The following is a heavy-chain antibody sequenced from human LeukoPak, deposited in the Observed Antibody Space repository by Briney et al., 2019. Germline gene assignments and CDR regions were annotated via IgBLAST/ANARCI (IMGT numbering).Heavy chain of an antibody. J-gene: IGHJ4*02. V-gene: IGHV1-69*13. D-gene: IGHD2-2*02. CDR3: ARDHGYCSSTSCYTG. CDR2: IIPIFGTA. CDR1: GYTFTGYY. Sequence: GASVKVSCKASGYTFTGYYMHWVRQAPGQGLEWMGGIIPIFGTANYAQKFQGRVTITADESTSTAYMELSSLRSEDTAVYYCARDHGYCSSTSCYTGWGQGTLVAVSS.